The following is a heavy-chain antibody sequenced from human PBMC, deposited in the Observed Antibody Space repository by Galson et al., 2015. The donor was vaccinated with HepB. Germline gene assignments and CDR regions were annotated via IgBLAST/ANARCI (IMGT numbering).Heavy chain of an antibody. CDR3: ARLEGYGDYGEGHSY. Sequence: QSGAEVKKPGESLKISCKGSGDSFTSYWIGWVRQMPGEGLEWVGVIYPGDSDTRYSPSFQGQVTISADKSISTAYLQWSSLKASDTAMYYCARLEGYGDYGEGHSYWGQGTLVTVSS. J-gene: IGHJ4*02. CDR1: GDSFTSYW. CDR2: IYPGDSDT. D-gene: IGHD4-17*01. V-gene: IGHV5-51*03.